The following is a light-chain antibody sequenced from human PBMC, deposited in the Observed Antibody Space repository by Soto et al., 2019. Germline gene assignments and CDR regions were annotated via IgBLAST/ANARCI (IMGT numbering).Light chain of an antibody. CDR1: QSISRY. CDR2: SAS. V-gene: IGKV1-39*01. Sequence: DIQITQSPSSLSASVGDRVTITCRASQSISRYLNWYQQKPVKAPNLLIYSASILESGVPSRVNGNRTGAGFTLNISNLPPTHFDTFFCQPNYSRHRTFGQGTKV. J-gene: IGKJ1*01. CDR3: QPNYSRHRT.